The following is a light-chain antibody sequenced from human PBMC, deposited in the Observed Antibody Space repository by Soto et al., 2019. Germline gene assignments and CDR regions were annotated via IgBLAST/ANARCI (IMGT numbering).Light chain of an antibody. V-gene: IGLV2-14*01. CDR3: SSYTSTNTYV. CDR1: SSDIGGYNY. J-gene: IGLJ1*01. Sequence: QSALTQPASVSGSPGQSITISCTGTSSDIGGYNYVSWYQQNPGKAPKLMISEVSNRPSGVSNRFSGSKSGNTASLTISGLQAEDEADYYCSSYTSTNTYVFGTGTKLT. CDR2: EVS.